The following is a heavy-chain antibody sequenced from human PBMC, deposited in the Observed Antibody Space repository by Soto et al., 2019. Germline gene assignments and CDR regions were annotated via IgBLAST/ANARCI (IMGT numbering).Heavy chain of an antibody. CDR1: GFTFSDYY. V-gene: IGHV3-11*01. CDR3: ARGEGELRYFDWSWIDAFDL. CDR2: ISSSGSTI. Sequence: QVQLVESGGGLVKPGGSLRLSCAASGFTFSDYYMSWIRQAPGTGLEWVSYISSSGSTIYYADSVKGRFTISRDNAKHSLYLQMNSLRAEDPAVYYCARGEGELRYFDWSWIDAFDLWGQGTMVTVSS. D-gene: IGHD3-9*01. J-gene: IGHJ3*01.